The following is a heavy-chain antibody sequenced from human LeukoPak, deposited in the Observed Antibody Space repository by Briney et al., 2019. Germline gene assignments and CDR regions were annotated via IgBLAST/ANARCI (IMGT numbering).Heavy chain of an antibody. CDR2: MNPNSGNT. Sequence: GASAKVSCKASGYTFTSYDINWVRQATGQGLEWMGWMNPNSGNTGYAQKFQGRVTMTRNTSISTAYMELSSLRSEDTAVYYCARSQWFGDLVDYWGQGTLVTVSS. D-gene: IGHD3-10*01. V-gene: IGHV1-8*01. CDR3: ARSQWFGDLVDY. J-gene: IGHJ4*02. CDR1: GYTFTSYD.